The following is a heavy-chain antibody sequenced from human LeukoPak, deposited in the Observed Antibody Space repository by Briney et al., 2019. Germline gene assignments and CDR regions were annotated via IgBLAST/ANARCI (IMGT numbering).Heavy chain of an antibody. J-gene: IGHJ3*02. V-gene: IGHV1-18*01. CDR2: ISAYNGNT. CDR3: ARDPDGYNLNYASDDAFDI. D-gene: IGHD5-24*01. CDR1: GYTFTSYA. Sequence: ASVKVSCKASGYTFTSYAMNWVRQAPGQGLEWMGWISAYNGNTNYAQKLQGRVTMTTDTSTSTAYMELRSLRSDDTAVYYCARDPDGYNLNYASDDAFDIWGQGTMVTVSS.